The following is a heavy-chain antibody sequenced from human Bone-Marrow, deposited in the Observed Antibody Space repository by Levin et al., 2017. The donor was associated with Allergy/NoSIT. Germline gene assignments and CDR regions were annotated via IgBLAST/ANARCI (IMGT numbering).Heavy chain of an antibody. CDR3: ATHVPSPIFGVVLTHYFDL. Sequence: ASVKVSCKASGYTFNTYYLHWVRLAPGQGPEWMGWINPDSGATNYAQNFKGRVTMTRDTSINTAYVELTSLSSDDTAVYYCATHVPSPIFGVVLTHYFDLWGQGTLVTVSS. D-gene: IGHD3-3*01. J-gene: IGHJ4*02. CDR1: GYTFNTYY. V-gene: IGHV1-2*02. CDR2: INPDSGAT.